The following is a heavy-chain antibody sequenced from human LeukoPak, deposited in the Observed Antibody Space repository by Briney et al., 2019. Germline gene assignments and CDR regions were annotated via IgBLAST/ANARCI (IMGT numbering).Heavy chain of an antibody. CDR2: INWQGDTT. D-gene: IGHD6-19*01. J-gene: IGHJ3*01. CDR1: GFPFDDYG. V-gene: IGHV3-20*04. CDR3: VRPDSSGWCLDFGAFDV. Sequence: PGGSLRLSCAASGFPFDDYGMSWVRHGPGKGLEWVSSINWQGDTTGYADSVKGRFTISRDNAKNSLYLQMNSLRVEDTALYYCVRPDSSGWCLDFGAFDVWGQGTMVTVSS.